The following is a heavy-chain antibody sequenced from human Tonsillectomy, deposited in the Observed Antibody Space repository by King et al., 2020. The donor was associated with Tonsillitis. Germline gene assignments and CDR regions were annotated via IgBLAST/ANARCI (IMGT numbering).Heavy chain of an antibody. CDR3: ARGYSTGWSGDYYYYYMDV. CDR1: GYTFNSHW. V-gene: IGHV5-51*03. CDR2: VYPGDSDT. J-gene: IGHJ6*03. Sequence: VQLVQSGAEVKKPGESLKIAYQGSGYTFNSHWIAWVRQMPGKGLEWMGLVYPGDSDTRYSPSFQGLVTISADRSKSTAYLQWSSLKASDTAMYYCARGYSTGWSGDYYYYYMDVWGTGTTVTVSS. D-gene: IGHD6-19*01.